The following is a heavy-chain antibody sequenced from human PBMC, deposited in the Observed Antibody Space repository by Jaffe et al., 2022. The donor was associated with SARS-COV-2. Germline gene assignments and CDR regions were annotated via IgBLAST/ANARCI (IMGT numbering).Heavy chain of an antibody. CDR1: GGSFSGYY. V-gene: IGHV4-34*01. J-gene: IGHJ3*02. Sequence: QVQLQQWGAGLLKPSETLSLTCAVYGGSFSGYYWSWIRQPPGKGLEWIGEINHSGSTNYNPSLKSRVTISVDTSKNQFSLKLSSVTAADTAVYYCARKVVAVAAAGDDAFDIWGQGTMVTVSS. D-gene: IGHD6-19*01. CDR3: ARKVVAVAAAGDDAFDI. CDR2: INHSGST.